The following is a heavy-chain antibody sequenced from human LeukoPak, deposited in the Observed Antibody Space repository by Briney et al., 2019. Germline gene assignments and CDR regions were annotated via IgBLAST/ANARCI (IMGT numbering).Heavy chain of an antibody. CDR3: ATVYGDSGYGMDV. V-gene: IGHV1-46*01. CDR2: IDPSGGST. D-gene: IGHD4-17*01. CDR1: GYTFTNYY. J-gene: IGHJ6*02. Sequence: GASVKVSCKASGYTFTNYYMHWVRQAPGQGLEWMGIIDPSGGSTSYAQKFQGRVTMTRDTSTSTVYMELGSLRSEDTAVYYCATVYGDSGYGMDVWGQGTAVTVSS.